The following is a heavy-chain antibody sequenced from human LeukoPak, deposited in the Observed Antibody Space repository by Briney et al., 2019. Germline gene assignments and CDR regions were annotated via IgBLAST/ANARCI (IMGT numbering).Heavy chain of an antibody. CDR1: GGSFSGYY. J-gene: IGHJ4*02. V-gene: IGHV4-34*01. Sequence: SETLSLTCAVYGGSFSGYYWSWIRQPPGKGLEWIGEINHSGSTNYNPSLKSRVTISVDTSKNQFSLKLSSVTAAGTAVYYCARGVVPAAHDYWGQGTLVTVSS. D-gene: IGHD2-2*01. CDR2: INHSGST. CDR3: ARGVVPAAHDY.